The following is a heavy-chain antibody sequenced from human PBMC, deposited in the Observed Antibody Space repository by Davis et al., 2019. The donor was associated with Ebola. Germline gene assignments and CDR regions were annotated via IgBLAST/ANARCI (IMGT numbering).Heavy chain of an antibody. CDR2: IRYDGSNK. Sequence: GESLKISCAASGFTFSSYSMNWVRQAPGKGLEWVAFIRYDGSNKYYADSVKGRFTISRDNSKNTLYLQMNSLRAEDTAVYYCAKDSIDYGDFLLYYFDYWGQGTLVTVSS. CDR3: AKDSIDYGDFLLYYFDY. V-gene: IGHV3-30*02. CDR1: GFTFSSYS. J-gene: IGHJ4*02. D-gene: IGHD4-17*01.